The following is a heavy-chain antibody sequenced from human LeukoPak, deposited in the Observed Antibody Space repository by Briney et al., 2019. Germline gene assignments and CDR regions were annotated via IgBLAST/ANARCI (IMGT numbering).Heavy chain of an antibody. CDR3: AKGEVRRSFDY. Sequence: GGTLRLSCAASGFTFSSYGMSWVRQAPGKGLEWVSAISGSGGSTYYADSVKGRFTISRDNSKNTLYLQMNSLRAEDTAVYYCAKGEVRRSFDYWGQGTLVTVSS. CDR1: GFTFSSYG. J-gene: IGHJ4*02. CDR2: ISGSGGST. V-gene: IGHV3-23*01. D-gene: IGHD3-10*01.